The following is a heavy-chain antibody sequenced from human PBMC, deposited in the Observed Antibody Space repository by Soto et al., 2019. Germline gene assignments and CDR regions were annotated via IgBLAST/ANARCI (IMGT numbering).Heavy chain of an antibody. CDR2: ISSSSSYI. V-gene: IGHV3-21*01. D-gene: IGHD6-13*01. CDR3: ARRRFTGIAATGFDY. CDR1: GFTFSSYS. J-gene: IGHJ4*02. Sequence: GSLRLSCAASGFTFSSYSMNWVRRAPGKGLEWVSSISSSSSYIYYADSVKGRFTISRDNAKNSLYLQMNSLRAEDTAVYYCARRRFTGIAATGFDYWGQGTLVTVSS.